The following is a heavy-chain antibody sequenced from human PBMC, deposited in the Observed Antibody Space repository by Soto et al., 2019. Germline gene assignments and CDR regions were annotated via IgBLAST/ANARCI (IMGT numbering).Heavy chain of an antibody. D-gene: IGHD3-9*01. CDR3: ARGPTADILTGNYDGMDV. CDR1: GYTFSSYG. V-gene: IGHV1-18*01. CDR2: ISAYNGNT. J-gene: IGHJ6*02. Sequence: QVQLVQSGAEVKKPGASVKVSCKASGYTFSSYGISWVRQAPGQGLEWMGWISAYNGNTNYAQKLQGRVTMTTDTSRSTAYMELRSLRSDDTAVDCCARGPTADILTGNYDGMDVWGQGTTVTVSS.